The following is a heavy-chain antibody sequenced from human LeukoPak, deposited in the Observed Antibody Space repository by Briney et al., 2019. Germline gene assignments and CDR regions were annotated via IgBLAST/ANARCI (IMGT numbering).Heavy chain of an antibody. CDR2: IKQDGSEK. CDR3: ARVIVRGYSYGWDY. D-gene: IGHD5-18*01. CDR1: GFTFSSYW. V-gene: IGHV3-7*01. Sequence: PGGSLRLSCAASGFTFSSYWMSWVRQAPGKGLEWVANIKQDGSEKFYVGSVKGRFTISRDNAKNSLYLQMNSLRAEDTAVYYCARVIVRGYSYGWDYWGQGTLVTVSS. J-gene: IGHJ4*02.